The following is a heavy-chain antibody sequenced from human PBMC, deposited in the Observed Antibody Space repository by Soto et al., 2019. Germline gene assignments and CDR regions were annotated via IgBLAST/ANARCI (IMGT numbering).Heavy chain of an antibody. CDR3: ARPYTVAGSSYWCFDL. Sequence: EVRLVESGGGLVQPGGSLRLSCAASGFTFGPYWMTWVRQAPGKGLEWVAKIKPDGSEKYYVDSVKGRFTISRDNTKTSLYLQMNSLRAEDTAVYYCARPYTVAGSSYWCFDLWGRGTLVTVSS. CDR2: IKPDGSEK. CDR1: GFTFGPYW. V-gene: IGHV3-7*01. D-gene: IGHD3-16*01. J-gene: IGHJ2*01.